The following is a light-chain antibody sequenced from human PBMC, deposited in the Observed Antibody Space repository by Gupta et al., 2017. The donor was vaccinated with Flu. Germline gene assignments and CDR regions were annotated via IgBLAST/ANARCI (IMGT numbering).Light chain of an antibody. CDR3: MIWHSSAWV. J-gene: IGLJ3*02. Sequence: QAVLPQPSSLSASPGASASLTCTLRSGINVGTYRIYWYQQKPGSPPQYLWRYKSDSDKQQGSGVPSRFSGFKDASANAGILLISGLQAEDEADYYCMIWHSSAWVFGGGTKLTVL. CDR2: YKSDSDK. CDR1: SGINVGTYR. V-gene: IGLV5-45*02.